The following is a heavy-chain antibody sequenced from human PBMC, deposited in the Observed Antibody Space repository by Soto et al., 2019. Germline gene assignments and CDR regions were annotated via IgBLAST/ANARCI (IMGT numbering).Heavy chain of an antibody. CDR1: GGSISSGGYY. CDR3: ARDRSGDYDFWSGYSRADYYYGMDV. Sequence: SETLSLTCTVSGGSISSGGYYWSWIRQHPGKGLEWIGYIYYSGSTYYNPSLKSRVTISVDTSKNQFSLKLSSVTAADTAVYYCARDRSGDYDFWSGYSRADYYYGMDVWGQGTTVTVSS. V-gene: IGHV4-31*03. J-gene: IGHJ6*02. D-gene: IGHD3-3*01. CDR2: IYYSGST.